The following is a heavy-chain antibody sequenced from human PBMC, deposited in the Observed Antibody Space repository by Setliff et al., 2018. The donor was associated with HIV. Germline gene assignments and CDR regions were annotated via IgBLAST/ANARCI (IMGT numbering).Heavy chain of an antibody. V-gene: IGHV1-69*10. CDR3: ASAYDYYMDV. J-gene: IGHJ6*03. CDR1: GDSFSRYA. Sequence: SVKVSCKASGDSFSRYAISWVRQAPGQGLEWMGGIIPILGEAKYAQKFQGTVTITADKSTSTVYMELSSLKSEDTAVYYCASAYDYYMDVWGKGTTVTVSS. CDR2: IIPILGEA.